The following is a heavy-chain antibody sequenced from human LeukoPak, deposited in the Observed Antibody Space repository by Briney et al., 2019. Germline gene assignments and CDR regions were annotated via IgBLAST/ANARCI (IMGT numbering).Heavy chain of an antibody. V-gene: IGHV3-9*01. J-gene: IGHJ6*02. CDR1: GFKFDDYG. CDR3: AKDISIGGFADGYFYSMDA. D-gene: IGHD4-23*01. CDR2: ISWNGAIM. Sequence: ETGGSLRLSCATSGFKFDDYGMHWVRQAPRKGLEWVSGISWNGAIMVYADSVKGRFTISRDNAKSSLYLQMNSLRAEDTALYYCAKDISIGGFADGYFYSMDAWGQGTTVTVSS.